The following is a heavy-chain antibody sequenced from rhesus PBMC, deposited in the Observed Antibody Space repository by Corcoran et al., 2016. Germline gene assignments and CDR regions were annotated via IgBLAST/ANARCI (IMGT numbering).Heavy chain of an antibody. CDR2: LYGSGSST. Sequence: LQLQESGPGLVKPSETLSLTCAVSGGSIRSSYWSWLRQAPGKGLEWIGYLYGSGSSTNYNPSLKIRVTRSGDTSKNQLSLKLSSVTAADTAVYYCARDEPNSLYVWGRGVLVTVSS. CDR1: GGSIRSSY. J-gene: IGHJ5-2*02. CDR3: ARDEPNSLYV. V-gene: IGHV4-169*02.